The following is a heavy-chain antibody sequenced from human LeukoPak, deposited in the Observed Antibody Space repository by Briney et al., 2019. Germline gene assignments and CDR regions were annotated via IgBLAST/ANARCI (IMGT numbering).Heavy chain of an antibody. Sequence: SETLSLTCAVYGGSFSGYYWSWIRQPPGKGLGWIGEINHSGSTNYNPSLKSRVTISVDTSKNQFSLKLSSVTAADTAVYYCARGGGYSYGYGYYFDYWGQGTLVTVSS. D-gene: IGHD5-18*01. CDR2: INHSGST. J-gene: IGHJ4*02. V-gene: IGHV4-34*01. CDR3: ARGGGYSYGYGYYFDY. CDR1: GGSFSGYY.